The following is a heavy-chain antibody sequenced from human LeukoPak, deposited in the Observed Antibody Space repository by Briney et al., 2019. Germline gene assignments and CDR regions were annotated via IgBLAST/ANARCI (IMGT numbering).Heavy chain of an antibody. Sequence: ASVKVSCKASGYTFTSCDINWVPQAPGQRLEWMGWLNTNSGNPAYGQGFKGRIIMTRDISTGIAYMELSNLKSEDMAIYYCTRWSSCRRDNWGQGTLVTVSA. V-gene: IGHV1-8*01. CDR3: TRWSSCRRDN. CDR2: LNTNSGNP. CDR1: GYTFTSCD. J-gene: IGHJ4*02.